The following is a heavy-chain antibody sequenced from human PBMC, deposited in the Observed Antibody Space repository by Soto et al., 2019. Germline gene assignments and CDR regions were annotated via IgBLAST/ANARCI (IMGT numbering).Heavy chain of an antibody. CDR1: GYTFTNYG. CDR3: AREGQAPYYYYGMDV. V-gene: IGHV1-18*01. J-gene: IGHJ6*02. Sequence: QVQLVQSGAEVKKPGASVTVSCKASGYTFTNYGFSWVRQAPGQGLEWMGWISGYNGNTKYADKFQNRVTMTTDTSTNTAHMELRSLRSDDTAVYYCAREGQAPYYYYGMDVWGQGTAVTVSS. CDR2: ISGYNGNT.